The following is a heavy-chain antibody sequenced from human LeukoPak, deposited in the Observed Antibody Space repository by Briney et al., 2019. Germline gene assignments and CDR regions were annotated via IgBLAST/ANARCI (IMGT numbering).Heavy chain of an antibody. J-gene: IGHJ4*02. CDR1: GGSIYSYY. Sequence: PSETLSLTCTVSGGSIYSYYWSWIRQPPGKGLEWIGYIYYSGSTNYNPSLKSRVTISVDTSKNQFSLKLSSVTAADTAVYYCAYDSSGYSTFDYWGQGTLVTVSS. V-gene: IGHV4-59*08. D-gene: IGHD3-22*01. CDR3: AYDSSGYSTFDY. CDR2: IYYSGST.